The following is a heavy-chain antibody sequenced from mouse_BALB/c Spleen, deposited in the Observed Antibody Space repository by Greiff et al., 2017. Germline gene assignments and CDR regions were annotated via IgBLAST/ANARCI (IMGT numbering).Heavy chain of an antibody. D-gene: IGHD2-1*01. V-gene: IGHV2-6-4*01. CDR2: IWGGGST. CDR1: GYSLSRYS. Sequence: QVQLQQSGPGLVAPSQCLSITCTVSGYSLSRYSVHWVRQPPGKGLEWLGMIWGGGSTDYNSAHKSRLSISKDNSKSQVFLKRNSLQTDDTAMYYCASLPGHDGGAAMDYWGQGTSVTVSS. J-gene: IGHJ4*01. CDR3: ASLPGHDGGAAMDY.